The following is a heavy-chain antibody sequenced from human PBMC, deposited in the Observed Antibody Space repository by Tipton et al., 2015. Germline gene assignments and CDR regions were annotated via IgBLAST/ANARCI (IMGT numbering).Heavy chain of an antibody. J-gene: IGHJ5*02. Sequence: LRLSCTVSGGSISSYYWSWIRQPPGKGLECIGYIYYSGSTNYNPSLKSRVTMSVDTSKSQSSLRLSSVTAADTAVYYCATGQVAGWFDPWGQGTLVPVSS. D-gene: IGHD5-12*01. CDR3: ATGQVAGWFDP. CDR1: GGSISSYY. CDR2: IYYSGST. V-gene: IGHV4-59*08.